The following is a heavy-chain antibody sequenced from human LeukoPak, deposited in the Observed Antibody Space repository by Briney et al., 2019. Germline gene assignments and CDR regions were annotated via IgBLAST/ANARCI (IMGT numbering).Heavy chain of an antibody. V-gene: IGHV1-69*05. CDR2: IIPIFGTA. CDR1: GGTFSSYA. CDR3: ARGGGYDNWFDP. D-gene: IGHD5-12*01. J-gene: IGHJ5*02. Sequence: ASVKVSCKASGGTFSSYAISWVRQAPGQGLEWMGGIIPIFGTANYAQKFQGRVTITTDESTSTAYMELSSLRSEDTAVYYCARGGGYDNWFDPWGQGTLVTVSS.